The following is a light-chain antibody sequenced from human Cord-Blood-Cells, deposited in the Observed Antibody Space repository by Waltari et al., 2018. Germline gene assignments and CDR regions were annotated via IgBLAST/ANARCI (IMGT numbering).Light chain of an antibody. CDR3: SSYTSSSTLEV. CDR2: DVS. J-gene: IGLJ3*02. CDR1: SSDVGGYNY. Sequence: QSALTQPASASGSPGQSITISCTGTSSDVGGYNYVSWYHQHPGKAPTLMIYDVSNRPSGVSTRFSGSKSGNTASLTISGLQAEDEADYYCSSYTSSSTLEVFGGGTKLTVL. V-gene: IGLV2-14*01.